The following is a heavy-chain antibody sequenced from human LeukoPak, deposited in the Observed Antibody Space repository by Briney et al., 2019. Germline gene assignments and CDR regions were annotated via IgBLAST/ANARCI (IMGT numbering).Heavy chain of an antibody. CDR3: AIGIRASGSYQIWGHAFDI. V-gene: IGHV1-69*13. CDR1: GYTFTGYY. Sequence: GASVKVSCKASGYTFTGYYMHWVRQAPGQGLEWMGGIIPIFSTADYAQKFQGRVTITADESTSTAYMELSSLRSDDTAVYYCAIGIRASGSYQIWGHAFDIWGQGTMVTVSS. CDR2: IIPIFSTA. D-gene: IGHD3-10*01. J-gene: IGHJ3*02.